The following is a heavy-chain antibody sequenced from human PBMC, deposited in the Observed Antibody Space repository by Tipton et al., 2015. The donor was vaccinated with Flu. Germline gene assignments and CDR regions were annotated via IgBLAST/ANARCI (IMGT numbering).Heavy chain of an antibody. D-gene: IGHD5-12*01. CDR3: ARVSGSGYSGYDYFDY. CDR1: GFTFSSYE. V-gene: IGHV3-48*03. Sequence: GSLRLSCAASGFTFSSYEMNRVRQAPGKGLEWVSYISGSGNTIYYADSVKGRFTISRDNAKNSLYLQMNSLRAEDTAVYYCARVSGSGYSGYDYFDYWGQGTLVTVSS. CDR2: ISGSGNTI. J-gene: IGHJ4*02.